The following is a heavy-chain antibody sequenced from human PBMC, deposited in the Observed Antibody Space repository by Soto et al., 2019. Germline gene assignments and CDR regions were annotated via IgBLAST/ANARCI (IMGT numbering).Heavy chain of an antibody. CDR3: ARMASFGSLNWFDH. CDR2: MNPGSGDT. J-gene: IGHJ5*02. Sequence: ASVKVSCKASGYTFTNNDVTWVRHATGQGLEWMGWMNPGSGDTGYAQKFQRRVTMTRNISIHTAYMELSSLRSEDTAIYYCARMASFGSLNWFDHWGQGTLVTVSS. CDR1: GYTFTNND. D-gene: IGHD5-18*01. V-gene: IGHV1-8*01.